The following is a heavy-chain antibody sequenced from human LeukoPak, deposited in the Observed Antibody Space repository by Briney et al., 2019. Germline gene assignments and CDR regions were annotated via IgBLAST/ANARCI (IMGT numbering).Heavy chain of an antibody. CDR1: GFTFSTYW. J-gene: IGHJ4*02. Sequence: PGGSLRLSCAASGFTFSTYWMHWVREAPGKGPVWVSRINRDWSTTTYADSVKGRFTISRYNAKNTLYLQLNNLRADDTAVYYCVRSARHYNRGWYAFDYWGQGTLVTVSS. V-gene: IGHV3-74*01. CDR3: VRSARHYNRGWYAFDY. D-gene: IGHD6-19*01. CDR2: INRDWSTT.